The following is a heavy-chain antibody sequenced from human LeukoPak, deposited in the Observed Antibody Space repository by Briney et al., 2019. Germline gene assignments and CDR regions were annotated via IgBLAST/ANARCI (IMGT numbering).Heavy chain of an antibody. D-gene: IGHD3-16*01. CDR2: IYYGGST. J-gene: IGHJ4*02. V-gene: IGHV4-59*08. CDR3: ARHVSVSAAAGWGNYFDY. CDR1: GGSISSYY. Sequence: PSETLSLTCTVSGGSISSYYWSCIRQPPGKGLEWIGYIYYGGSTNYNPSLKSRVTISVDTSKNQFSLKLSSVTAADTAVYYCARHVSVSAAAGWGNYFDYWGQGTLVTVSS.